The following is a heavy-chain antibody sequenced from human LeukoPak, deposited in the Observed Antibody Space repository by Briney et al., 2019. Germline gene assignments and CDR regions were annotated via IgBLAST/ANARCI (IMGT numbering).Heavy chain of an antibody. CDR1: GGSISSYY. D-gene: IGHD3-22*01. Sequence: SETLSLTCTVSGGSISSYYWSWTRQPPRKGLEWIGYIYYSGSTNYNPSLKSRVTISVDTSKNQFSLKLSSVTAADTAVYYCARGGDSSGYPLFDYWGQGTLVTVSS. V-gene: IGHV4-59*01. CDR2: IYYSGST. J-gene: IGHJ4*02. CDR3: ARGGDSSGYPLFDY.